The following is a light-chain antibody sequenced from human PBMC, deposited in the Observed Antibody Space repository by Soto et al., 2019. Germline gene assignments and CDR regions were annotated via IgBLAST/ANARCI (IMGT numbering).Light chain of an antibody. CDR1: NIGSKS. CDR2: DDS. CDR3: AAWDDSLNGRV. J-gene: IGLJ3*02. V-gene: IGLV3-21*02. Sequence: SYELTQSPSVSVAPGQTVSITCGGYNIGSKSVHWYQQKPGQAPVLVVYDDSDRRSGIPERFSGSNSGTSASLAISGLQSEDEADYYCAAWDDSLNGRVFGGGTQLTVL.